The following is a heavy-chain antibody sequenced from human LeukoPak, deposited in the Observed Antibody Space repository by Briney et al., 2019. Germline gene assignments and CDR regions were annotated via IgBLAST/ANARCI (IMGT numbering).Heavy chain of an antibody. V-gene: IGHV3-23*01. CDR2: ISGSGGST. Sequence: GGSLRLSCAASRFTFSSYAMSWVRQAPGKGLEWVSAISGSGGSTYYADSVKGRFTISRDNAKNSLYLQMNSLRAEDTAVYYCARAGGNYYDSSGYYSPQYWGQGTLVTVSS. CDR1: RFTFSSYA. J-gene: IGHJ4*02. D-gene: IGHD3-22*01. CDR3: ARAGGNYYDSSGYYSPQY.